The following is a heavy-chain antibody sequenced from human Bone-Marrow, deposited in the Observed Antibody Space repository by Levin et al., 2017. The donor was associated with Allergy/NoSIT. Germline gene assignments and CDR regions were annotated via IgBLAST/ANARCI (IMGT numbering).Heavy chain of an antibody. D-gene: IGHD2-15*01. V-gene: IGHV1-2*02. Sequence: ASVKVSCKASGYTFTGYYMHWVRQAPGQGLEWMGWINPNSGGTNYAQKFQGRVTMTRDTSISTAYMELSRLRSDDTAVYYCARGILLQGGGPWFDPWGQGTLVTVSS. CDR2: INPNSGGT. CDR1: GYTFTGYY. CDR3: ARGILLQGGGPWFDP. J-gene: IGHJ5*02.